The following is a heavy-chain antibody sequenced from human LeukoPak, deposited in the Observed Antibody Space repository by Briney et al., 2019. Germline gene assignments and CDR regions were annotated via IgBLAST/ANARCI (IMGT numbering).Heavy chain of an antibody. CDR2: SSSGSTI. J-gene: IGHJ3*02. D-gene: IGHD5-18*01. Sequence: SSSGSTIYYADSVKGRFTISRDNAKNSLYLQMNSLRAEDTGVYCCARDAISNSPVPEAFDIWGQGTMVTVSS. CDR3: ARDAISNSPVPEAFDI. V-gene: IGHV3-11*04.